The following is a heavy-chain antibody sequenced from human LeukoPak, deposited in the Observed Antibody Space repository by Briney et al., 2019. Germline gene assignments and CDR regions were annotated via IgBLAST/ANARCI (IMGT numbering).Heavy chain of an antibody. Sequence: PSETLSRTCSVSGASISSSDYYWGWDRQPPGRGLEWHGRIYASGSTTYNPSLRSRFTMSVDASRNQFSLTLRSMTAADTAVCYCAREGVAGSNTQFDYWGQGTLVTVSS. V-gene: IGHV4-39*07. CDR3: AREGVAGSNTQFDY. CDR1: GASISSSDYY. D-gene: IGHD6-19*01. J-gene: IGHJ4*02. CDR2: IYASGST.